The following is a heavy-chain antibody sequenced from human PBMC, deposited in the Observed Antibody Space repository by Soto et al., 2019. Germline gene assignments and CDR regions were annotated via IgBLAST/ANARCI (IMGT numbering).Heavy chain of an antibody. Sequence: GGSLRLSCAASGFTFSNSAMSWVRQAPGKGLEWVSSISGSGGSAHYADSVKGRFTISRDNSNNTLHLQMNSLRAEDTAVYYCAKTSFRTTDCWGQGTLVTVSS. CDR3: AKTSFRTTDC. CDR1: GFTFSNSA. J-gene: IGHJ4*02. CDR2: ISGSGGSA. V-gene: IGHV3-23*01.